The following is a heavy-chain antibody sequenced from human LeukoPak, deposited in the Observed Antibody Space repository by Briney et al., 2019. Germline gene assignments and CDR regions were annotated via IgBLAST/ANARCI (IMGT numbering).Heavy chain of an antibody. CDR1: GGSFSGYY. Sequence: SETLSLTCAVCGGSFSGYYWSWIRQPPGKGLEWIGEINHSGSTNYNPSLKSRVTIAVDTSKNQFSLKLSSVTAADTAVYYCARGPQWLVSYYYYYGMDVWGQGTTVTVSS. V-gene: IGHV4-34*01. D-gene: IGHD6-19*01. J-gene: IGHJ6*02. CDR2: INHSGST. CDR3: ARGPQWLVSYYYYYGMDV.